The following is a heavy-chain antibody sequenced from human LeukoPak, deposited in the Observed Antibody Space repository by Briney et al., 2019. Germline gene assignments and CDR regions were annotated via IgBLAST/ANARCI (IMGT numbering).Heavy chain of an antibody. CDR2: MHYSGST. V-gene: IGHV4-39*07. Sequence: SETLSLTCTVSGGSISSSSYYWGWIRQPPGKGLEWIGSMHYSGSTYYNPSLKSRVTISLDTSKNQFSLRLSSVTAADTAVYYCARDTGGYSYGTVWFDPWGQGTLVTVSS. D-gene: IGHD5-18*01. CDR1: GGSISSSSYY. CDR3: ARDTGGYSYGTVWFDP. J-gene: IGHJ5*02.